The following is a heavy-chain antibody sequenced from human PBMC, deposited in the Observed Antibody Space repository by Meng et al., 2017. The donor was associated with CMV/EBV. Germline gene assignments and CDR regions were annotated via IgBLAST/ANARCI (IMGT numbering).Heavy chain of an antibody. V-gene: IGHV4-30-4*08. J-gene: IGHJ5*02. CDR2: IYYSGST. Sequence: LQQSGPGLVTHSQTLSRTGPVSGGSISSGDYFWSWIRQPPGEGLEWIGYIYYSGSTYYNPSLKSRVTISVDTSKTQFSLKLSSVTAADTAVYYWARVFCSGGSCYGNWFDPWGQGTLVTVSS. CDR3: ARVFCSGGSCYGNWFDP. CDR1: GGSISSGDYF. D-gene: IGHD2-15*01.